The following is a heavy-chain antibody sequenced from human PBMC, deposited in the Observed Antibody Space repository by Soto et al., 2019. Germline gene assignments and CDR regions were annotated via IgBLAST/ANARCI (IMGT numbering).Heavy chain of an antibody. CDR3: ARGPVRGMGGDS. D-gene: IGHD3-16*01. J-gene: IGHJ5*01. CDR1: GGTFNSDT. Sequence: QVQLVQSGAEVKEPGSSVKVSCKASGGTFNSDTINWVRQAPGQGLEWMGRINSILGISNYAQKFQGRIAITADKSTNSGYMELSSLRSEDTAVYYCARGPVRGMGGDSWGQGTLVTVSP. V-gene: IGHV1-69*02. CDR2: INSILGIS.